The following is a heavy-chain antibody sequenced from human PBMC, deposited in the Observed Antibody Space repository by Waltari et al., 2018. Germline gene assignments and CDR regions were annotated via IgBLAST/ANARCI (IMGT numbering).Heavy chain of an antibody. V-gene: IGHV3-23*04. CDR2: ITPGGAP. Sequence: EVQLVESGGGLVQPGGSLRLPCSASGFTLCCCRMSWVRQAPGKGLEWVSGITPGGAPYYADFVRGRFTISRDNSNNMLFLQMNSLRVDDTAIYYCAKEIPYSNGWLHIDSWGQGTLVSVPS. CDR3: AKEIPYSNGWLHIDS. J-gene: IGHJ4*02. D-gene: IGHD6-19*01. CDR1: GFTLCCCR.